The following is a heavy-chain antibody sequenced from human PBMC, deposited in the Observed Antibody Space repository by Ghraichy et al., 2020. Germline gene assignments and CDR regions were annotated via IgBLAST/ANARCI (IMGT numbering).Heavy chain of an antibody. V-gene: IGHV3-48*03. CDR2: ISSTGSTI. J-gene: IGHJ4*02. CDR1: GFIFSNSE. Sequence: GGSLRLSCAASGFIFSNSEMNWVRQAPGKGLEWVSYISSTGSTIYDADSVKGRFTISRDNAKNSLYLQMDSLRAEDTAVYYCVRTLGNWGQGTLVTVSS. CDR3: VRTLGN.